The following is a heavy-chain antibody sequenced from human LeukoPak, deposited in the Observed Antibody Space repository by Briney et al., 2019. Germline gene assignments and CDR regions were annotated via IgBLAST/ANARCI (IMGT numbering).Heavy chain of an antibody. CDR3: ARIRGGWYFDY. CDR2: ISSNGGNT. J-gene: IGHJ4*02. CDR1: GITFSSYT. Sequence: GGSLRLSCAASGITFSSYTMHWVRQAPGKGLEYVSSISSNGGNTYYANSVKGRFTISRDNSKNTLYLQMGSLRAEDMAVYYCARIRGGWYFDYWGQGTLVTVSS. V-gene: IGHV3-64*01. D-gene: IGHD6-19*01.